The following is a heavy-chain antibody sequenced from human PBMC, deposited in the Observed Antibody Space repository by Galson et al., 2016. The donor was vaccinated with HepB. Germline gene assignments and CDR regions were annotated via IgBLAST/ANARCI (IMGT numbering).Heavy chain of an antibody. V-gene: IGHV4-61*01. CDR3: ARVEGGCSRTSCVLDP. CDR2: FYHSGIT. D-gene: IGHD2-2*01. J-gene: IGHJ5*02. Sequence: SETLSLTCTVSGDSVTRDTYYWSWVRQSPGKGLEWIGYFYHSGITKYNPAFKSRVTISQDTPKNQLSLRLSSVTAADTAVYYCARVEGGCSRTSCVLDPWGQGTLVTVSS. CDR1: GDSVTRDTYY.